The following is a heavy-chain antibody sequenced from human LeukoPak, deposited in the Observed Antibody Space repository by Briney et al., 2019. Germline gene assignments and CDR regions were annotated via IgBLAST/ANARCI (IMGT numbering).Heavy chain of an antibody. D-gene: IGHD3-10*01. Sequence: GGSLRLSCAASGFTFSSYAMTWVRQAPGKGLEWVSVITDGGGSTYYSDSVKGRFTISRDNSKNTLYLQMNSLSLEDTDVYYCXXXXXAVSGSAECWGQGTLVTASS. CDR3: XXXXXAVSGSAEC. V-gene: IGHV3-23*01. J-gene: IGHJ4*02. CDR2: ITDGGGST. CDR1: GFTFSSYA.